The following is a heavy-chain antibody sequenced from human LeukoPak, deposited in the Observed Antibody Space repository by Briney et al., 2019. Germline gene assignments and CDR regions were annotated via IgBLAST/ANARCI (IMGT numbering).Heavy chain of an antibody. J-gene: IGHJ4*02. V-gene: IGHV4-31*03. CDR3: VSGSYYNDYYFDY. D-gene: IGHD3-10*01. CDR1: GGSISSGGYY. Sequence: PSQTLSLTCTVSGGSISSGGYYWSWIRQHPGKGVEWIGYIYYSGSTYYNPSLKSRVTISVDTSKNQFSLKLSSVTAADTAVYYCVSGSYYNDYYFDYWGQGTLVTVSS. CDR2: IYYSGST.